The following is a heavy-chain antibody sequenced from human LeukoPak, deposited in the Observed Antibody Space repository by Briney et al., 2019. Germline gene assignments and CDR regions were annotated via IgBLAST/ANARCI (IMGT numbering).Heavy chain of an antibody. D-gene: IGHD3-3*01. V-gene: IGHV1-24*01. Sequence: ASVKVSCKVSGYTLTELSMHWVRQAPGKGFEWMGGFDPEDGETIYAQKFKGRVTMTEDTSTDTPNIELSSLRSEDTAANSFATDRAGRVNFCCWGQGTLVTASA. J-gene: IGHJ4*03. CDR3: ATDRAGRVNFCC. CDR1: GYTLTELS. CDR2: FDPEDGET.